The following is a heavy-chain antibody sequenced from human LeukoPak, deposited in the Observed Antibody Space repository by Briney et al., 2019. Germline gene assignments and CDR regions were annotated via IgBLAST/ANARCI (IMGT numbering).Heavy chain of an antibody. J-gene: IGHJ4*02. D-gene: IGHD4-11*01. Sequence: GGSLRLSCAASGFTFNTYGMNWVRQAPAKGLEWVSYISSSRSTIYYADSVKGRFTISRDNAKNSLYLQMNSLRAEDTAVYYCAKVQRYSNYRADYWGQGTLVTVSS. CDR2: ISSSRSTI. CDR1: GFTFNTYG. V-gene: IGHV3-48*01. CDR3: AKVQRYSNYRADY.